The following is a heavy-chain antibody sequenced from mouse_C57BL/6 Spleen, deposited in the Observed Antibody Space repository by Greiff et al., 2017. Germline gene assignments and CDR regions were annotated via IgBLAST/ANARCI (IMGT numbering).Heavy chain of an antibody. V-gene: IGHV1-47*01. D-gene: IGHD1-2*01. CDR1: GYTFTTYP. CDR3: ARRRLPYWYFDV. Sequence: QVTLKVSGAELVKPGASVKMSCQASGYTFTTYPIEWMKQNHGKSLEWIGNFHPYNDDTKYNEKFKGKATLTVEKSSSTVYLELSRLTSEDSAVYYCARRRLPYWYFDVWGTGTTVTVSS. CDR2: FHPYNDDT. J-gene: IGHJ1*03.